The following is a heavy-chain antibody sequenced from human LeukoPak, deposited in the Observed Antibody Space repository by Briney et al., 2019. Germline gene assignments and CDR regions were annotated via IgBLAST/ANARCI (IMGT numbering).Heavy chain of an antibody. D-gene: IGHD3-10*01. V-gene: IGHV5-51*01. Sequence: GGSLQISCQGSGSIFTSYWISWVRQLPGKGLEWMGIIYPGDSDTRYSPSFQGQVTISADKSISTAYLQWSSLKASDTAMYYCARTDYYGSGTYAFDIWGQGTMVTVSS. CDR3: ARTDYYGSGTYAFDI. J-gene: IGHJ3*02. CDR2: IYPGDSDT. CDR1: GSIFTSYW.